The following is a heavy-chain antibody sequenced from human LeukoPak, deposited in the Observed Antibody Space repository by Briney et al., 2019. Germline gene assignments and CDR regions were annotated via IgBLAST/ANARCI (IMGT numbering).Heavy chain of an antibody. CDR1: GASLSSSGYF. D-gene: IGHD3-22*01. CDR2: ISFGGTT. Sequence: SETLSLTCTVSGASLSSSGYFWGWIRQPPGKGLEWIGSISFGGTTYYNPSLKSRVTISVDTSKNQFSLKLSSVTAADTAVYYCARANRGDSSGYYLNYYYYYMDVWGKGTTVTISS. J-gene: IGHJ6*03. V-gene: IGHV4-39*01. CDR3: ARANRGDSSGYYLNYYYYYMDV.